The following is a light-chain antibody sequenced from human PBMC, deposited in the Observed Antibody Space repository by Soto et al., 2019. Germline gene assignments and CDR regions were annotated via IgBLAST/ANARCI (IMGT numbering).Light chain of an antibody. CDR2: EVN. Sequence: QSALTQPPSASGSPGQSVTISCTGTSSDVGGYKYVSWYQQHPGKAPKLMIFEVNKRTSGVPDRFSGSKSGNTASLTVSGLQAEDEADYYCSSYSGINNLGVFGTGTKLTLL. CDR1: SSDVGGYKY. J-gene: IGLJ1*01. V-gene: IGLV2-8*01. CDR3: SSYSGINNLGV.